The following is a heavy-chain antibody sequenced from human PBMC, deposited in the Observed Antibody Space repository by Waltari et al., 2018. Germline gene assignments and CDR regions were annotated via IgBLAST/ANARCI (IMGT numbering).Heavy chain of an antibody. Sequence: QVQMVESGGGVVHPGRSLRLSCAASGFTFSSYTVHWVRQAPGKGLEWVALISYDGTDKYYGDSVMGRFTISRDNSKNTLYLQMNSLGAEDTAVYYCAREPRSSGYYDAFDIWGHGTMVIVSS. CDR1: GFTFSSYT. J-gene: IGHJ3*02. V-gene: IGHV3-30*04. CDR3: AREPRSSGYYDAFDI. CDR2: ISYDGTDK. D-gene: IGHD3-22*01.